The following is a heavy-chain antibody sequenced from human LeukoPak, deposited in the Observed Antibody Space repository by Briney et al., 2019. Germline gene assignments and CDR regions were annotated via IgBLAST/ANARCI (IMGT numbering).Heavy chain of an antibody. J-gene: IGHJ4*02. V-gene: IGHV3-49*04. CDR3: TRDQTPYF. Sequence: GGSLRLSCTASGFTFGDYAMTWVRQAPGKGLGWVGFIRSKIYGGTPEYAASVKGRFTISRDDPKGNAYLQMTSLKTEVTAVYYCTRDQTPYFWGQGTLVTVSS. CDR1: GFTFGDYA. CDR2: IRSKIYGGTP.